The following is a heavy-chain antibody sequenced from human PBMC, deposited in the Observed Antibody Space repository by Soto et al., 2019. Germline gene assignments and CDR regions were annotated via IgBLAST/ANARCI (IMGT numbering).Heavy chain of an antibody. CDR1: GGSFSGYY. V-gene: IGHV4-34*01. CDR2: INHSGST. J-gene: IGHJ5*02. Sequence: SETQSLTCAVYGGSFSGYYWSWIRQPPGKGLEWIGEINHSGSTNYNPSLKSRVTISVDTSKNQFSLKLSSVTPADTAVYYCARSYNNTWTAWGPWGQGALVTVS. D-gene: IGHD1-1*01. CDR3: ARSYNNTWTAWGP.